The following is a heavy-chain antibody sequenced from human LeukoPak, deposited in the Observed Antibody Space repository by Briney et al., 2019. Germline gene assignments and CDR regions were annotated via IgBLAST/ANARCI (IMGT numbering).Heavy chain of an antibody. CDR1: GFTFSSYL. D-gene: IGHD5-12*01. CDR2: INPDGTVT. J-gene: IGHJ2*01. Sequence: GGSLRLPCAASGFTFSSYLMHWVRQAPGKGLVWVSPINPDGTVTTYADSVKGRFTISRDNAKNTLYLQMNSLRVEDTAVYYCVSDSPSGFYELWGRGTLVTVSS. CDR3: VSDSPSGFYEL. V-gene: IGHV3-74*01.